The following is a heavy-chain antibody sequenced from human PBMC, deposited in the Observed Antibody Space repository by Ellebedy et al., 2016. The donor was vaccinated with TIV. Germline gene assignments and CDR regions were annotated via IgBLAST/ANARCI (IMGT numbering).Heavy chain of an antibody. Sequence: GESLKISXAASGFTFNTYSMNWVRQAPGKGLEWVSFISGSSSYIYYADSVKGRFTISRDNAKNSLYLQMNSLRAEDTAVYSCARDFYPHGMDVWGQGTTVTVSS. CDR2: ISGSSSYI. CDR1: GFTFNTYS. V-gene: IGHV3-21*01. CDR3: ARDFYPHGMDV. J-gene: IGHJ6*02.